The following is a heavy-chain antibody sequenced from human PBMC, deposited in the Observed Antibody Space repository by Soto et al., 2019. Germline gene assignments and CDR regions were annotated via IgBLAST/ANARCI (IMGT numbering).Heavy chain of an antibody. V-gene: IGHV1-2*02. J-gene: IGHJ3*02. Sequence: ASVKVSCKASGYTFTGCYMHWVRQAPGQGLEWMGWINPNSGGTNYAQKFQGRVTMTRDTSISTAYMELSRLRSDDTAVYYCASSFDYYDSSGYYSYAFDIWGQGTMVTVS. CDR1: GYTFTGCY. CDR2: INPNSGGT. CDR3: ASSFDYYDSSGYYSYAFDI. D-gene: IGHD3-22*01.